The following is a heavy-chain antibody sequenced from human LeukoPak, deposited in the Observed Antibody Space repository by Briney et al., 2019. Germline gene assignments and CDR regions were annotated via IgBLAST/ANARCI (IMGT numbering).Heavy chain of an antibody. CDR2: ISAYNGNT. J-gene: IGHJ4*02. CDR1: GYTFTSYG. V-gene: IGHV1-18*01. D-gene: IGHD3-9*01. CDR3: ARADDILTGCFHFDY. Sequence: ASVKVSCKASGYTFTSYGISWVRQAPGQGLEWMGWISAYNGNTNYAQKLQGRVTMTTDTSTSTAYMELRSLRSDDTAVYYCARADDILTGCFHFDYWGQGTLVTVSS.